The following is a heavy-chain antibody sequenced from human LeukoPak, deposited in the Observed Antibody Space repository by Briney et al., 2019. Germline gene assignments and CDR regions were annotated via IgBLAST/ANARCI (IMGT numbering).Heavy chain of an antibody. CDR2: INHDGSST. J-gene: IGHJ5*02. V-gene: IGHV3-74*01. D-gene: IGHD5-18*01. CDR1: GFTFRSYA. CDR3: ARDLGYNSAS. Sequence: GGSLRLSCAASGFTFRSYAVTWVRQAPGKGLVWVSHINHDGSSTNYADSVKGRFTISRDNAKNTLYLQMNSLTAEDTAVYYCARDLGYNSASWGQGTLVTVSS.